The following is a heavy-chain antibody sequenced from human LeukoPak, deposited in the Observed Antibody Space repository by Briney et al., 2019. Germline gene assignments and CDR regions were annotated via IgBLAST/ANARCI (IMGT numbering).Heavy chain of an antibody. CDR1: GYTFTSYG. CDR3: ARREGSSWSDDYYYGMDV. V-gene: IGHV1-18*01. Sequence: ASVKVSCKASGYTFTSYGISWVRQAPGQGLEWMGWISAYNGNTNYAQKLQGRVTMTTDTSTSTAYMELRSLRSDDTAVYYCARREGSSWSDDYYYGMDVWGQGTMVTVSS. D-gene: IGHD6-13*01. CDR2: ISAYNGNT. J-gene: IGHJ6*02.